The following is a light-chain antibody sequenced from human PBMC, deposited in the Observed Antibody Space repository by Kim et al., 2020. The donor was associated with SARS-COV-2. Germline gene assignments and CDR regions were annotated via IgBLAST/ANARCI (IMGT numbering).Light chain of an antibody. CDR1: STDVGGYDL. CDR2: DVS. J-gene: IGLJ3*02. Sequence: GQSITISCTGTSTDVGGYDLVSWYQQFPGKAPKLMIYDVSNRPSGVPDRFSGSKSGNTASLTISGRQDEDEADYYCCSYAGSFSWVFGGGTQLTVL. V-gene: IGLV2-11*01. CDR3: CSYAGSFSWV.